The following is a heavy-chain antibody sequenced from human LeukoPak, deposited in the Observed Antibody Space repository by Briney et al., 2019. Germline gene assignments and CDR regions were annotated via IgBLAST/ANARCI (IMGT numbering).Heavy chain of an antibody. CDR3: ARDRGYYGSGSPGFDY. CDR1: GYTFTGYY. CDR2: INPNSGGT. Sequence: ASVKVSCKASGYTFTGYYMHWVRQAPGQGLEWMGWINPNSGGTNYAQKFQGWVTMTRDTSISTAYMELSRLRSDDTAVYYCARDRGYYGSGSPGFDYWGQGTLVTVSS. D-gene: IGHD3-10*01. V-gene: IGHV1-2*04. J-gene: IGHJ4*02.